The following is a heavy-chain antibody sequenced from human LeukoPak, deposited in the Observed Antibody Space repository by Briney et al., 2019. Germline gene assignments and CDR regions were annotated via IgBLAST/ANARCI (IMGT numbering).Heavy chain of an antibody. J-gene: IGHJ4*02. Sequence: PGGSLRLSCAASGFTFSNAWMSWVRQAPGKGLEWVGRIKSKTDGWTTDYAARVKGRLTISRDDSKNTLYLQMISLTTEDTAVYYCTTPGLVATRDLGGGQGTLVTVSS. CDR1: GFTFSNAW. CDR3: TTPGLVATRDLG. CDR2: IKSKTDGWTT. D-gene: IGHD1-26*01. V-gene: IGHV3-15*01.